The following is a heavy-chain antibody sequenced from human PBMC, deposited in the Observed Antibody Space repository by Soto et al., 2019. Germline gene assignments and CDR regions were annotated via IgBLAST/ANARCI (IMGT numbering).Heavy chain of an antibody. CDR1: GFTFSSYE. CDR3: AMEVMASVTRNGMDV. J-gene: IGHJ6*02. D-gene: IGHD2-8*01. CDR2: ISSSGSTI. V-gene: IGHV3-48*03. Sequence: EVQLVESGGGLVQPGGSLRLSCAASGFTFSSYEMNWVRQAPGKGLEWVSYISSSGSTIYYADSVKGRFTISRDNAKNSLYLQMNSLRAEETAVYYCAMEVMASVTRNGMDVWGQGTTVTVSS.